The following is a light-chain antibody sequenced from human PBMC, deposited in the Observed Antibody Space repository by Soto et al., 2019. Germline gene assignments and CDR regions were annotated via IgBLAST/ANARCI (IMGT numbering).Light chain of an antibody. J-gene: IGKJ2*01. Sequence: EIVMTQPPATLSVSPGERVILSCRASQSVSDNLAWYQQKPGQAPRLLIYGASTRATTIPARFSGSGSGTELTLTISSLQSEDFAVYYCQQSNNWPYTFGQGTRLHIK. CDR3: QQSNNWPYT. V-gene: IGKV3-15*01. CDR1: QSVSDN. CDR2: GAS.